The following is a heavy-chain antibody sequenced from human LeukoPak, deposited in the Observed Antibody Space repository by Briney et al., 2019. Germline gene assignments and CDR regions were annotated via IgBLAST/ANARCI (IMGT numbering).Heavy chain of an antibody. CDR1: GGSITSNNW. Sequence: SETLSLTCAVSGGSITSNNWWSWVRQPPGKGLEWIGKIYHSGSTNYNPSLKSRVTISVDTSKNQFSLKLSSVTAADTAVYYCARHVDTAMDPFDLWGRGTLVTVSS. CDR3: ARHVDTAMDPFDL. J-gene: IGHJ2*01. V-gene: IGHV4-4*02. CDR2: IYHSGST. D-gene: IGHD5-18*01.